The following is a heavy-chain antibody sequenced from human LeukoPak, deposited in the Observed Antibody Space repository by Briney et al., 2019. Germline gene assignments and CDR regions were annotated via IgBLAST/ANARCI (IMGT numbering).Heavy chain of an antibody. J-gene: IGHJ5*02. V-gene: IGHV3-21*04. CDR3: ARTWIQLWRTSYNWFDP. D-gene: IGHD5-18*01. CDR1: GFTFSSYS. CDR2: ISSSSSYI. Sequence: PGGSLRLSCAASGFTFSSYSMNWVRQAPGKGLEWVSSISSSSSYIYYADSVKGRFTISRDNAKNSLYLQMNSLRAEDTAVYYCARTWIQLWRTSYNWFDPWGQGTLVTVSS.